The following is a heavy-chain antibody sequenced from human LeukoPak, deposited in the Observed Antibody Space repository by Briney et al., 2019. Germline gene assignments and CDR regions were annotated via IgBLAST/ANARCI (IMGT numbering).Heavy chain of an antibody. Sequence: PGGSLRLSCAASGFTFSSYWMSWVRQAPGKGLERVANIKQDGSEKYYVDSVKGRFTISRDNAKNSLYLQMNSLRAEDTAVYYCASLVGALRGYFDYWGQGTLVTVSS. D-gene: IGHD1-26*01. CDR1: GFTFSSYW. J-gene: IGHJ4*02. CDR3: ASLVGALRGYFDY. V-gene: IGHV3-7*01. CDR2: IKQDGSEK.